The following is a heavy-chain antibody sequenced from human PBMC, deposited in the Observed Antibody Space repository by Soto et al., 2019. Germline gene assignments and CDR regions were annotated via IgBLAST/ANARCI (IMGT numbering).Heavy chain of an antibody. D-gene: IGHD3-22*01. J-gene: IGHJ4*02. Sequence: QVQLVQSGAEVKKPGSSMKVSCKASGGTFRRYISWGRQAPGQGLEWMGGIIDMYGTANYAQKFQGRVTITADEFTSTAYMELSSLKPDDTGVYYCATNTSGYFPDWGQGTLVTVSS. CDR3: ATNTSGYFPD. V-gene: IGHV1-69*01. CDR1: GGTFRRY. CDR2: IIDMYGTA.